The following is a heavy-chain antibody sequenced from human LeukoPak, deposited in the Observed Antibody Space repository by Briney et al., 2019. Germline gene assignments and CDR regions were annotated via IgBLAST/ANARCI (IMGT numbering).Heavy chain of an antibody. Sequence: SETLSLTCTVSGGSTSSYYWTWIRQPAGSGLEWIGRIYTSGTTDYNPSLRTRVTISVDASRNQFSLNLSSVTAADTAVYYCARVPRSYYYYYYMDVWGKGTTVTVSS. CDR2: IYTSGTT. V-gene: IGHV4-4*07. J-gene: IGHJ6*03. CDR3: ARVPRSYYYYYYMDV. CDR1: GGSTSSYY.